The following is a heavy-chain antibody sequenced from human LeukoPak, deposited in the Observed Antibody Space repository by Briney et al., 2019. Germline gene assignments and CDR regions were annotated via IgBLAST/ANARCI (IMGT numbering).Heavy chain of an antibody. J-gene: IGHJ4*02. V-gene: IGHV3-23*01. CDR2: ISGSGGST. Sequence: QPGGSLRLSCAASGFTVSSTYMSWVRQAPGKGLEWVSAISGSGGSTYYADSVKGRFTISRDNSKNTLYLQMNSLRAEDTAVYYCAKDRSHHAVGRLFDYWGQGTLVTVSS. CDR3: AKDRSHHAVGRLFDY. D-gene: IGHD1-14*01. CDR1: GFTVSSTY.